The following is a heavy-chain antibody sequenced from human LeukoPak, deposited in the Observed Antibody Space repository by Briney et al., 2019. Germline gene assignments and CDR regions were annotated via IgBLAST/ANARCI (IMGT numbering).Heavy chain of an antibody. CDR2: ISPYNGNT. CDR3: ARDRVGVDIVVVPAGEFDY. J-gene: IGHJ4*02. Sequence: ASVKVSCKASGYTFTSYGIRWVRQAPGQGLEWMGLISPYNGNTNYAQKFQGRVTMTTDTSTSTAYMELRSLRSDDAAVYYCARDRVGVDIVVVPAGEFDYWGQGTLVTVSS. CDR1: GYTFTSYG. D-gene: IGHD2-2*03. V-gene: IGHV1-18*01.